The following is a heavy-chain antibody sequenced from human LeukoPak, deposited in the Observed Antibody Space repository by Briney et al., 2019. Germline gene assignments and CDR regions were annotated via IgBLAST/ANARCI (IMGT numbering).Heavy chain of an antibody. CDR1: GFTFSSYE. CDR2: ISSSGSTI. Sequence: GGSLRLSCAASGFTFSSYEMNWDRQAPGKGLEWVSYISSSGSTIYYADSVKGRFTISRDNAKNSLYLQMNSLRAEDTAVYYCARDRLGDYETYAFDIWGQGTMVTVSS. D-gene: IGHD4-17*01. J-gene: IGHJ3*02. CDR3: ARDRLGDYETYAFDI. V-gene: IGHV3-48*03.